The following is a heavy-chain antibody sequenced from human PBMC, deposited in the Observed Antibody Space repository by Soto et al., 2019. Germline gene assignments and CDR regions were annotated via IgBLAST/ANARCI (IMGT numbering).Heavy chain of an antibody. CDR2: ISPSGGKP. J-gene: IGHJ4*02. V-gene: IGHV1-46*01. D-gene: IGHD6-6*01. CDR1: GYTFTNYY. CDR3: ARDSSSSAFDY. Sequence: ASVKVSCKASGYTFTNYYMHWVRQAPGQRLEWMGMISPSGGKPTFAQKFQGRVTITRDTSASTVYMEVSSLRSEDTAVYYCARDSSSSAFDYWGKETLVTVSS.